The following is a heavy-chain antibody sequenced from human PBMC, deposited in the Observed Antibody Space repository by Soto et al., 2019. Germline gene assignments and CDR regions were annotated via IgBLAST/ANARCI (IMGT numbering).Heavy chain of an antibody. V-gene: IGHV4-30-4*01. J-gene: IGHJ4*02. CDR3: ARGSPKEKVDS. CDR2: IHNLGSP. CDR1: GASIYNGGYF. Sequence: QVQLQESGPGLVRPSQTLSLTCSVSGASIYNGGYFWSWIRQSPGKGLEWIGHIHNLGSPYNNPSLKSRVTISAATSMNQFSLALTSVTAADTAMYYCARGSPKEKVDSWGQGILVTVSS.